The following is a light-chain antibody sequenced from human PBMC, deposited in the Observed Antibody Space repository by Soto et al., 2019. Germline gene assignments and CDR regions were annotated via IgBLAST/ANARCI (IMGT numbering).Light chain of an antibody. CDR2: GAS. CDR3: QQYNNWPPT. CDR1: QSVSSSY. V-gene: IGKV3-15*01. J-gene: IGKJ1*01. Sequence: EIVLTQSPGTLSLSPGERATLSCRASQSVSSSYLAWYQQKPGQAPRLLIEGASTRATGVPARFSGNGFDTEFTLTISSLQSEDFAVYNCQQYNNWPPTFGQGTKVDIK.